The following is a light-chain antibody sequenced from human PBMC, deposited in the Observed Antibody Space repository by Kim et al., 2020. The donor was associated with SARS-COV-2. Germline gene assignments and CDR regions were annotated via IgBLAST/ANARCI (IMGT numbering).Light chain of an antibody. V-gene: IGKV3-15*01. Sequence: IVMTQSPATVSVSPGERVTLSCRASDSVKNNLAWYQQQPCQAPRLLIYGASTSATDIPARFSGSGSGTEFTLTISSLQSDDFAVYYCQQYNDWPLLTFGGGTKVDIK. CDR3: QQYNDWPLLT. CDR2: GAS. CDR1: DSVKNN. J-gene: IGKJ4*01.